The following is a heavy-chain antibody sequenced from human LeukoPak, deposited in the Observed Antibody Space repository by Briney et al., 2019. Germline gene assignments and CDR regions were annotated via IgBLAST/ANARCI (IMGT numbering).Heavy chain of an antibody. Sequence: SETLSLTCAVYGGSFSGYYWSWIRQPPGKGLEWIGEINHSGSTNYNPPLKSRVTISVDTSKNQFSLKLSSVTAADTAVYYCARHFRLFPLYGSGSYYPTDAFDIWGQGTMVTVSS. V-gene: IGHV4-34*01. J-gene: IGHJ3*02. D-gene: IGHD3-10*01. CDR2: INHSGST. CDR1: GGSFSGYY. CDR3: ARHFRLFPLYGSGSYYPTDAFDI.